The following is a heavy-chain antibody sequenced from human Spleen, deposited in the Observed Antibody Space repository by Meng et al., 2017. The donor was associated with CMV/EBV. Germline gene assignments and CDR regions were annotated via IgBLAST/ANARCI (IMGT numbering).Heavy chain of an antibody. J-gene: IGHJ4*02. D-gene: IGHD3-10*01. V-gene: IGHV3-21*01. CDR1: GFTFSSYS. CDR3: AREAKDRGSGPFDF. Sequence: GGSLRLSCAASGFTFSSYSMNWVRQAPGKGLEWVSSISSSSSYIYYADSVKGRFTISRDNAKNSLYLQMNSLRAEDTAVYYCAREAKDRGSGPFDFWGQGTLVTVSS. CDR2: ISSSSSYI.